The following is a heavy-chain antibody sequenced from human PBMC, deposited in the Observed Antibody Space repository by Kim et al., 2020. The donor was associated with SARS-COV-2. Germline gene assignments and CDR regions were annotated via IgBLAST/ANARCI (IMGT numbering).Heavy chain of an antibody. J-gene: IGHJ4*02. CDR1: GGSISSSNYY. Sequence: SETLSLTCTVSGGSISSSNYYWAWIRQPPGKGLEGIGNIYRGGDTYYKPSLKSRVTISVDTSKNQFSLKLNSVTAADTAVYFCAREPDFGGDNFWGEGTL. D-gene: IGHD2-21*01. CDR3: AREPDFGGDNF. CDR2: IYRGGDT. V-gene: IGHV4-39*02.